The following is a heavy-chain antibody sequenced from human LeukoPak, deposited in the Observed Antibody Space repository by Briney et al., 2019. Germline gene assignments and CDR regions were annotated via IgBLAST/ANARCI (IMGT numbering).Heavy chain of an antibody. D-gene: IGHD3-3*01. Sequence: SETLSLTCTVSGGSISSYYWSWIRQPPGKGLEWIGYIYYSGSTNYNPSLKSRVTISVDTSKNQFSLKLSSVTAADTAVYYCARSRFTIFGVVGDAFDIWGQGTMVTVSS. J-gene: IGHJ3*02. V-gene: IGHV4-59*08. CDR2: IYYSGST. CDR1: GGSISSYY. CDR3: ARSRFTIFGVVGDAFDI.